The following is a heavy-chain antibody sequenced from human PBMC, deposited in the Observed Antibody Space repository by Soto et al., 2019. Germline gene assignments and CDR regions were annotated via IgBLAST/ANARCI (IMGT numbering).Heavy chain of an antibody. CDR2: ISYDGSNK. CDR3: ASVRYFVSYYFDY. D-gene: IGHD3-9*01. V-gene: IGHV3-30-3*01. Sequence: QVQLVESGGGVVQPGRSLRLSCAASGFTFSSYAMHWVRQAPGKGLEWVAVISYDGSNKYYADSVKGRFTISRDNSKNTLYLQMNSLRAEDTAVYYCASVRYFVSYYFDYWGQGTLVTVSS. CDR1: GFTFSSYA. J-gene: IGHJ4*02.